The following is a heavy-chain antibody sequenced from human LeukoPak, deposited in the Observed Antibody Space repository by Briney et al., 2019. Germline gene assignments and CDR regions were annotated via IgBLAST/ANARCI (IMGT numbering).Heavy chain of an antibody. CDR1: GFTFSSYG. Sequence: PGGSLRLSCAASGFTFSSYGMHWVRQAPGKGLERVAFIRFDGSKKFYADSVKGRFTISRDNSKNTLYLQMNSLRGEDTALYYCAKDPSYFDFWSGPDYWGQGTLVSVSS. CDR3: AKDPSYFDFWSGPDY. J-gene: IGHJ4*02. D-gene: IGHD3-3*01. CDR2: IRFDGSKK. V-gene: IGHV3-30*02.